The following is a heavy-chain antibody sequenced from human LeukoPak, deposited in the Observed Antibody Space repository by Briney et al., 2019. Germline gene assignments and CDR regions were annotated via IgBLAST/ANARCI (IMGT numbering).Heavy chain of an antibody. V-gene: IGHV1-18*01. CDR3: ARGDYGGNPDY. Sequence: ASVKVSCKASGYTFTTYGITWVRQAPGQGLEWMGWISGYNGNTIYAQKLQGKVTMTTDTSTSTAYMGLRSLRSDDTAVYYCARGDYGGNPDYCGQGTLVTVSS. CDR2: ISGYNGNT. D-gene: IGHD4-23*01. J-gene: IGHJ4*02. CDR1: GYTFTTYG.